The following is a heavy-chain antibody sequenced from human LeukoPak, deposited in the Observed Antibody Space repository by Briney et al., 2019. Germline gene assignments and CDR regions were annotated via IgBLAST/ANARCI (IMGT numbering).Heavy chain of an antibody. CDR1: GYTFTSYG. CDR3: ARDQYCSGRICYSRYFDL. CDR2: ISAYNGKT. V-gene: IGHV1-18*01. Sequence: GSVKVSCKASGYTFTSYGMSGVRQAPGQGVEWMGWISAYNGKTNYAQKLKGSVTMTTDRSTRKAYMEVRRLREDDKAVYYCARDQYCSGRICYSRYFDLWGRGTLVTVSS. D-gene: IGHD2-15*01. J-gene: IGHJ2*01.